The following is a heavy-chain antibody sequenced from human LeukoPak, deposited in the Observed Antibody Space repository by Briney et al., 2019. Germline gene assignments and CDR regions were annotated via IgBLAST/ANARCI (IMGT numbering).Heavy chain of an antibody. CDR1: GGSISSSSDY. CDR3: ARGGGYDYVWGSYRYSAPFDY. D-gene: IGHD3-16*02. CDR2: IYYHENT. Sequence: SETLSLTCTVSGGSISSSSDYWGWIRQAPGKGLEWIGSIYYHENTYYNSSLKNRVTISVDTSKNQFSLKLNSVTAADTAVYYCARGGGYDYVWGSYRYSAPFDYWGQGTLVTVSS. V-gene: IGHV4-39*01. J-gene: IGHJ4*02.